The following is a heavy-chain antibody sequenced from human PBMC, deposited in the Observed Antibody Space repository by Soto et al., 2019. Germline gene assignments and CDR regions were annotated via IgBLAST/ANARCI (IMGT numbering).Heavy chain of an antibody. J-gene: IGHJ4*02. V-gene: IGHV3-30-3*01. CDR1: GFTFSSYA. CDR3: ARPPTGVIGSGYHAPVNDY. D-gene: IGHD3-22*01. CDR2: ISYDGSNK. Sequence: GGSLRLSCAASGFTFSSYAMHWVRQAPGKGLEWVAVISYDGSNKYYADSVKGRFTISRDNSKNTLYLQMNSLRAEDTAVYYCARPPTGVIGSGYHAPVNDYWGQGTLVTVSS.